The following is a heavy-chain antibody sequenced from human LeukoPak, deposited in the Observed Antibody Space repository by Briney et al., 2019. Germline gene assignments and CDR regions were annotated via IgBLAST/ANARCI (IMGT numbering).Heavy chain of an antibody. D-gene: IGHD3-9*01. J-gene: IGHJ5*02. CDR2: INHSGST. Sequence: SETLSLTCAVYGGSFSGYYWSWIRQPPGKGLEWIGEINHSGSTNYNPSLKSRVTISVDTSKNQFSLKLSSVTAADTAVYYCASYDILTKNWFDPWGQGTLVTVSS. V-gene: IGHV4-34*01. CDR1: GGSFSGYY. CDR3: ASYDILTKNWFDP.